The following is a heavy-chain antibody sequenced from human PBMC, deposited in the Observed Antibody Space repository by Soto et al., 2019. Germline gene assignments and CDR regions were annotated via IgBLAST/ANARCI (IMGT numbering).Heavy chain of an antibody. CDR2: MNPTTGQT. CDR1: GYAFTNNG. J-gene: IGHJ4*02. Sequence: QGQLVQSGAEVKQPGASVKVSCKASGYAFTNNGINWVRLATGQGLEWMGWMNPTTGQTGYTEKFQGRLAMTRDTSITTAYMELTSLTSQDTAVYYCTTAGDYGAWISNWGQGTLVTVSS. V-gene: IGHV1-8*01. CDR3: TTAGDYGAWISN. D-gene: IGHD3-16*01.